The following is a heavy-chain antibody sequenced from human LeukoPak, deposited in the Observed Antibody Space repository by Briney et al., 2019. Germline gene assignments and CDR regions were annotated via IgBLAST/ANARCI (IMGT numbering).Heavy chain of an antibody. V-gene: IGHV3-15*01. CDR1: GLTFSNAW. CDR2: IKSKTDGGTT. Sequence: GGSLRLSCAASGLTFSNAWMSWVRQAPGKGLEWVGRIKSKTDGGTTDYAAPVKGRFTISRDDSKNTLYLQMNSLKTEDTAVYYCTMIAASALNFDYWGQGTLVTVSS. D-gene: IGHD6-6*01. CDR3: TMIAASALNFDY. J-gene: IGHJ4*02.